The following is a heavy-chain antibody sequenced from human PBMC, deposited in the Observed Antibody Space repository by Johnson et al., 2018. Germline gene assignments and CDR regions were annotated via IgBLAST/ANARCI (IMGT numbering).Heavy chain of an antibody. CDR3: ASHTDGYNFYSFDT. CDR1: GGTFNSHA. J-gene: IGHJ3*02. CDR2: IIPMFGPP. V-gene: IGHV1-69*12. D-gene: IGHD5-24*01. Sequence: QVQLVQSGAEVKKPGSSVKVSCKASGGTFNSHAISWVRQAPGHGFEWMGGIIPMFGPPNYEQKFQDRVTITADESATTAYMELSSLRSEDTASYYCASHTDGYNFYSFDTWGKGTMVTVSS.